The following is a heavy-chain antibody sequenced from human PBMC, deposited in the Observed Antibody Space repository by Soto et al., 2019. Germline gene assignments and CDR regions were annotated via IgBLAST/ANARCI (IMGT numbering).Heavy chain of an antibody. V-gene: IGHV1-69*06. CDR3: ARRDTSGFLRYFDN. Sequence: QMQLVQSGAEVKKPGSSVKVSCKASGGTLSSFINYPINWVRQAPGQGLEWMGGIVPNVGTVNYAQKLQGRVTITADKSTGTAYMEVRSLRSEDTALYYCARRDTSGFLRYFDNWGQGTLVTVSS. CDR2: IVPNVGTV. CDR1: GGTLSSFINYP. J-gene: IGHJ4*02. D-gene: IGHD3-22*01.